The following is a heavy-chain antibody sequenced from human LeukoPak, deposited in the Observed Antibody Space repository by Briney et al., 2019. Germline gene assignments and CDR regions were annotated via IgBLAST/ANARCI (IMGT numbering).Heavy chain of an antibody. CDR2: IYYSGST. CDR3: ARHAGTAGWFDP. CDR1: GGSISSYY. Sequence: SETLSLTCTVSGGSISSYYWSWIRQPPGKGLEWIGYIYYSGSTNYNPSLKSRVTISVDTSKNQFSLELSSVTAADPAVYSCARHAGTAGWFDPWGQGTLVTVSS. V-gene: IGHV4-59*08. D-gene: IGHD1-7*01. J-gene: IGHJ5*02.